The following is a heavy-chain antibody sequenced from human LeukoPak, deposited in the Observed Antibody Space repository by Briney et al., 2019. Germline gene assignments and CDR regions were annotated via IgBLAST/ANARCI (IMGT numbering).Heavy chain of an antibody. J-gene: IGHJ4*02. CDR2: ISSNGGST. CDR1: GFTFSSYA. V-gene: IGHV3-64*01. CDR3: ARGGSTMIVVARFDY. D-gene: IGHD3-22*01. Sequence: GGSLRLSCAASGFTFSSYAMHWVRQAPGKGLEYVSAISSNGGSTYYANSVKGRFTISRGNSKNTLYLQMGSLRAEDMAVYYCARGGSTMIVVARFDYWGQGTLVTVSS.